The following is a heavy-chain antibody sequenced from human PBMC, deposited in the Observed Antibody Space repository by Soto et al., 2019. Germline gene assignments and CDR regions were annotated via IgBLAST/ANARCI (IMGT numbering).Heavy chain of an antibody. CDR3: TRVPSGGRSFVDY. D-gene: IGHD2-15*01. Sequence: GASVTVSCKATEYTFTSNAMYWMRQPPGQRIERMRWIKVSHRHTKYSQKFQGRVTITRDPSASTAYMVPSSLRSEDTTVHYCTRVPSGGRSFVDYCSHGNLIAVTS. CDR1: EYTFTSNA. J-gene: IGHJ4*01. V-gene: IGHV1-3*01. CDR2: IKVSHRHT.